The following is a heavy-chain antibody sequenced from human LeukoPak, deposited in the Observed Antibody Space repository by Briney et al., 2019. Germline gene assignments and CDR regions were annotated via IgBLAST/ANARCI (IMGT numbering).Heavy chain of an antibody. D-gene: IGHD6-13*01. J-gene: IGHJ4*02. CDR2: INHSGST. CDR3: ARDGGVDSSWYKY. CDR1: GGSFSGYY. Sequence: SETLSLTCAVYGGSFSGYYWSWIRQPPGKGLEWIGEINHSGSTNYNPSLKSRVTISVDTSKNQFSLKLSSVTAADTAVYYCARDGGVDSSWYKYWGQGTLVTVSS. V-gene: IGHV4-34*01.